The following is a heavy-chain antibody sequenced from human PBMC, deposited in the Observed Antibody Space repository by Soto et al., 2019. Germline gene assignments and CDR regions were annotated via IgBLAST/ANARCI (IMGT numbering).Heavy chain of an antibody. CDR3: ARTVQPPSDY. CDR2: ISHTVST. Sequence: QVQIQQWGAGLLKHSETLSLTCGFYGGSFSGYYWSCIRQPPRKGLEWIGEISHTVSTNYTPSLNSRVAISLDTSKKQLSLKLSSVTAADTAVYYWARTVQPPSDYWGQGALVTVSS. V-gene: IGHV4-34*01. J-gene: IGHJ4*02. D-gene: IGHD2-2*01. CDR1: GGSFSGYY.